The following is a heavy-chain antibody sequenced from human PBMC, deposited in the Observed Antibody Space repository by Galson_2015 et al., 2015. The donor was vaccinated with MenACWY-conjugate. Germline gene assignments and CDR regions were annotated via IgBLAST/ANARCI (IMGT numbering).Heavy chain of an antibody. D-gene: IGHD5-24*01. J-gene: IGHJ4*02. Sequence: SLRLSCATSGFTFTNYWMTWVRQPPGRGLEWVANISPDGSLKKYVGSLKGRFTISRDNAKNSLYLQMSSLRAEDTAVYYCAETTGGGYMYWGQGTLVTVS. CDR3: AETTGGGYMY. CDR1: GFTFTNYW. CDR2: ISPDGSLK. V-gene: IGHV3-7*03.